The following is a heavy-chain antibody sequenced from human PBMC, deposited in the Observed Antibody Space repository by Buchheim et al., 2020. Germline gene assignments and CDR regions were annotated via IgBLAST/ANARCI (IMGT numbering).Heavy chain of an antibody. D-gene: IGHD3-22*01. CDR1: GFTFSSYA. CDR2: ISGSGGST. Sequence: EVQLLESGGGLVQPGGSLRLSCAASGFTFSSYAMSWVRQAPGKGLEWVSAISGSGGSTYYADSVKGRFTISRDNYKNTLYLQMNSLRAEDTAVYYCAKMGRPYYYDSSGYSTGGVYFDYWGQGTL. CDR3: AKMGRPYYYDSSGYSTGGVYFDY. J-gene: IGHJ4*02. V-gene: IGHV3-23*01.